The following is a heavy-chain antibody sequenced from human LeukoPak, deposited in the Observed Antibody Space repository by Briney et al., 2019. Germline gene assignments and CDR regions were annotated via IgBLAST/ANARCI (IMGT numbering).Heavy chain of an antibody. CDR1: GYTFSDYD. Sequence: ASVKVSCKASGYTFSDYDVHWVRQAHGQGLEWMGWINPNSGGTNYAQKFQGRVSMTRATSISTVYMELSRLRSDDTAVYCCARGGNGYSLFDNWGQGTLVTVSS. J-gene: IGHJ4*02. CDR2: INPNSGGT. D-gene: IGHD5-24*01. V-gene: IGHV1-2*02. CDR3: ARGGNGYSLFDN.